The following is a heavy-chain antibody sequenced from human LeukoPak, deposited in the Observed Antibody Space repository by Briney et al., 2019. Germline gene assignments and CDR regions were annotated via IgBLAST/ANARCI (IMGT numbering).Heavy chain of an antibody. V-gene: IGHV1-2*02. J-gene: IGHJ4*02. Sequence: GASVKVSCKASGYTFTGYYMHWVRQAPGQGLEWMGWINPNSGGTNYAQKFQGRVTMTRDTSISTAYMGLSRLRSDDTAGYYCARVGGIAAAGTSEYFDYWGQGTLVTVSS. CDR3: ARVGGIAAAGTSEYFDY. CDR1: GYTFTGYY. CDR2: INPNSGGT. D-gene: IGHD6-13*01.